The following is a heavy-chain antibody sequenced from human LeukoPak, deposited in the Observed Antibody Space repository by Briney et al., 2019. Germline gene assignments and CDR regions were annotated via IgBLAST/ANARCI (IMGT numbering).Heavy chain of an antibody. V-gene: IGHV3-30*04. D-gene: IGHD2-2*01. CDR3: RGTIVVVPAASYYYYYMDV. CDR1: GFTFSSYA. J-gene: IGHJ6*03. Sequence: PGRSLRLSCAASGFTFSSYAMHWVRQAPGKGLEWVAVISYDGSNKYYADSVKGRFTISRDNSKNTLYLQMNSLRAEDTAVYYCRGTIVVVPAASYYYYYMDVWGKGTTVPVSS. CDR2: ISYDGSNK.